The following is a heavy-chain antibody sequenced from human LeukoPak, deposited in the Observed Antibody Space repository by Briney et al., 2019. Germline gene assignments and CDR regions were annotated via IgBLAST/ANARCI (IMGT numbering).Heavy chain of an antibody. D-gene: IGHD2-21*02. CDR3: ARGDAQEVTLDY. CDR2: LNPAGGST. Sequence: ASVKVSCKASGYTFTSYYYIHWVRQAPGQGLEWMGILNPAGGSTSYAQKCQGRDTVTRDTSTSTVDMELSSLRSEDTAVYYCARGDAQEVTLDYWGQGTLVTVSS. J-gene: IGHJ4*02. CDR1: GYTFTSYY. V-gene: IGHV1-46*01.